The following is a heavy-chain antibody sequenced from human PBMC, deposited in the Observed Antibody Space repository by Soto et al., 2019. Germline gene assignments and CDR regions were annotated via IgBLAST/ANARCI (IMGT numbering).Heavy chain of an antibody. CDR1: CASPISYH. V-gene: IGHV4-4*07. CDR2: IHRSGST. Sequence: LSVTYTVSCASPISYHCSWIRQPAGKGLEWVGHIHRSGSTNFKHSRKRRCSMSVDTSKNQFSLRLMSLTAADTAVYYCARDQGVAAAGINWLDPWGQGSLVIVS. J-gene: IGHJ5*02. D-gene: IGHD6-13*01. CDR3: ARDQGVAAAGINWLDP.